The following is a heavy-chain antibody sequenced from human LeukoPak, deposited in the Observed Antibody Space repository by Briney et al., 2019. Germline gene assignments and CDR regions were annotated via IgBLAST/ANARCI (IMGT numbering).Heavy chain of an antibody. CDR2: INPNSGGT. V-gene: IGHV1-2*02. D-gene: IGHD3-22*01. J-gene: IGHJ4*02. CDR1: GYTFTGYY. Sequence: ASVKVSCKASGYTFTGYYMHWVRQAPGQGLEWMGWINPNSGGTNYAQKFQGRVTMTRDTSISTAYMELSGLRSDGTAVYYCASFTMIKDYYFDYWGQGTLVTVSS. CDR3: ASFTMIKDYYFDY.